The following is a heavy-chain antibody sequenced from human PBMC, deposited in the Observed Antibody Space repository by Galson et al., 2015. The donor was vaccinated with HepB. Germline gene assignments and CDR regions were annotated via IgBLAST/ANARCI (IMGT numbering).Heavy chain of an antibody. J-gene: IGHJ4*02. CDR2: INPSGGST. Sequence: SVKVSCKASGYTFTSYYMHWVRQAPGQGLEWMEIINPSGGSTSYAQKFQGRVTMTRDTSTSTVYMELSSLRSEDTAVYYCARDRPVTIFGVGLFDYWGQGTLVTVSS. CDR1: GYTFTSYY. V-gene: IGHV1-46*01. D-gene: IGHD3-3*01. CDR3: ARDRPVTIFGVGLFDY.